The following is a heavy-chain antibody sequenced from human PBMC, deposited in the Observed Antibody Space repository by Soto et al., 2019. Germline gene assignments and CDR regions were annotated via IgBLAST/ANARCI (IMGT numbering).Heavy chain of an antibody. D-gene: IGHD6-19*01. CDR2: ISYDGSNK. V-gene: IGHV3-30*18. Sequence: PGGSLRLSCAASGFTLSSYGMHWVRQAPGKGLEWVAVISYDGSNKYYADSVKGRFTISRDNSKNTLYLQMNSLRAEDTAVYYCAKEGGIAVAGTGYYYGMDVWGQGTTVTVSS. CDR1: GFTLSSYG. CDR3: AKEGGIAVAGTGYYYGMDV. J-gene: IGHJ6*02.